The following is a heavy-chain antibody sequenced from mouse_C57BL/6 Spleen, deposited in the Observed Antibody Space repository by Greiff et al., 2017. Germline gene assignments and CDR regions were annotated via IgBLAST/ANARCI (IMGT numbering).Heavy chain of an antibody. CDR1: GYTFTSYW. V-gene: IGHV1-52*01. D-gene: IGHD1-1*02. CDR2: IDPSDSET. CDR3: AREGYGYDAMDY. Sequence: QVQLQQSGAELVRPGSSVKLSCKASGYTFTSYWMHWVKQRPIQGLEWIGNIDPSDSETHYNQKFKDKATLTVDKSSSTAYMQLSSLTSEDSAVYYCAREGYGYDAMDYWGQGTSVTVSS. J-gene: IGHJ4*01.